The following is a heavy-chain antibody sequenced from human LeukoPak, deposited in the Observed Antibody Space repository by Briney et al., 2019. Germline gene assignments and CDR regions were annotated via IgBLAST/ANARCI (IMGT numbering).Heavy chain of an antibody. CDR2: IYYSGST. CDR1: GGSMSSYY. J-gene: IGHJ4*02. V-gene: IGHV4-59*08. D-gene: IGHD5-24*01. CDR3: ARGARAGYNLEPFDY. Sequence: KPSETLSLTCTVSGGSMSSYYWSWIRQPPGKGLEWMGYIYYSGSTKYNPSLKSRVTISVDTSKNQFSLKLSSVTAADTAVYYCARGARAGYNLEPFDYWGQGTLVTVSS.